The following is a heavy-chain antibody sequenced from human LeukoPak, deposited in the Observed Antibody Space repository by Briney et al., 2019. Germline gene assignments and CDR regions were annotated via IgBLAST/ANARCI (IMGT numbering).Heavy chain of an antibody. V-gene: IGHV5-51*01. J-gene: IGHJ3*02. CDR2: IYPGDSAT. CDR1: GYSFTSHW. Sequence: GESLKISCKGSGYSFTSHWIGWVRQMPGKGLEWMGIIYPGDSATRYSPSFQGQVTSSADKSISTAYLQWSSLKASDTAMYYCARRYYYDSSGYYLAHDAFDIWGQGTMVTVSS. D-gene: IGHD3-22*01. CDR3: ARRYYYDSSGYYLAHDAFDI.